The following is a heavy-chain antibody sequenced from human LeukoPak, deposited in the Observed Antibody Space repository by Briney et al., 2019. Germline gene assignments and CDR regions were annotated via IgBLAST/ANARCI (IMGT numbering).Heavy chain of an antibody. CDR2: IYYSGTT. CDR1: GGSFTTYY. V-gene: IGHV4-59*08. Sequence: SETLSLTCTVSGGSFTTYYWSWIRQPPGKGLEWIGYIYYSGTTDHNPSLKSRVTISVDTSKTQFSLKLSSVTAADTAVYYCARHRDDSSGGYHYGMDVWGQGTTVTVSS. CDR3: ARHRDDSSGGYHYGMDV. J-gene: IGHJ6*02. D-gene: IGHD3-22*01.